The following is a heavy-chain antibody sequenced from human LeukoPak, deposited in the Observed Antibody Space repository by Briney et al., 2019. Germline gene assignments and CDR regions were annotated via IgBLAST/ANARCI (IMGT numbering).Heavy chain of an antibody. D-gene: IGHD6-19*01. V-gene: IGHV3-21*01. CDR3: ARGIAVAGTRYFDY. Sequence: GGSLRLSCAASGFTFSSYSMNWVRQAPGKGLEWVSSISSSSSYIYYADSVKGRFTISRDNAKNSLYLQMSSLRAEDTAVYYCARGIAVAGTRYFDYWGQGTLVTVSS. J-gene: IGHJ4*02. CDR1: GFTFSSYS. CDR2: ISSSSSYI.